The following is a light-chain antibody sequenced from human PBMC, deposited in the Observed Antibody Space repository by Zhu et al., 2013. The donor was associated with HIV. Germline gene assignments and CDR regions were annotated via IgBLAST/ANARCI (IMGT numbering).Light chain of an antibody. CDR3: QQYGSSPVT. CDR2: GAS. CDR1: QSIRRNF. Sequence: EIVLTQSPGTLSLSPVERVTLSCRASQSIRRNFLAWYQQKPGQAPRLLIYGASTRASGVPGRFTGSGSGTDFTLTISRLEPEDFAVYYCQQYGSSPVTFGPGTTVDI. V-gene: IGKV3-20*01. J-gene: IGKJ3*01.